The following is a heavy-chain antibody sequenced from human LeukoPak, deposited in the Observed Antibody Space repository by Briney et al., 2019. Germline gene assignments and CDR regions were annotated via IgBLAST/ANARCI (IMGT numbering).Heavy chain of an antibody. CDR1: GGSFSGYY. CDR2: INHSGST. Sequence: SETLSLTCAVYGGSFSGYYWSWIRQPPGKGLEWIGEINHSGSTNYNPSLKSRVTISVDTSKNQFSLKLSSVTAADTAVYYCAIEHYDILTGYYSPDYYYGMDVWGKGTTVTVFS. D-gene: IGHD3-9*01. CDR3: AIEHYDILTGYYSPDYYYGMDV. J-gene: IGHJ6*04. V-gene: IGHV4-34*01.